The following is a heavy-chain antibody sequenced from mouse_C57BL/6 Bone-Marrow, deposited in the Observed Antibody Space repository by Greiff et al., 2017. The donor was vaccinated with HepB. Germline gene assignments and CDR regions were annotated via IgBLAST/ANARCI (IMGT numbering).Heavy chain of an antibody. CDR3: ALLRYYFDY. D-gene: IGHD1-1*01. CDR2: INPSSGYT. V-gene: IGHV1-4*01. CDR1: GYTFTSYT. Sequence: VHLVESGAELARPGASVKMSCKASGYTFTSYTMHWVKQRPGQGLEWIGYINPSSGYTKYNQKFKDKATLTADKSSSTAYMQLSSLTSEDSAVYYCALLRYYFDYWGQGTTLTVSS. J-gene: IGHJ2*01.